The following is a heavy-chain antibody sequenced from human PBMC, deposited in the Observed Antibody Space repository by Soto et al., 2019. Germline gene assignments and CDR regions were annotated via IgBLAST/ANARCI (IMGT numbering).Heavy chain of an antibody. D-gene: IGHD3-3*01. J-gene: IGHJ6*04. V-gene: IGHV1-24*01. CDR1: GYTLTELS. CDR2: FDPEDGET. Sequence: DSVKVSCKVSGYTLTELSMHWVRQAPGKGLEWMGGFDPEDGETIYAQKFQGRVTMTTDTSTSTAYMELRSLRSDDTAVYYCGRDQVCGYYLYYYYGMDVLGKXTTVTVSS. CDR3: GRDQVCGYYLYYYYGMDV.